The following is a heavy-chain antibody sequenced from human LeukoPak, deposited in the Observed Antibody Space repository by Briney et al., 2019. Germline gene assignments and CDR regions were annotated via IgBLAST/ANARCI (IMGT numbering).Heavy chain of an antibody. J-gene: IGHJ2*01. Sequence: SETLSLTCIVSGGSISSSSYYWSWIRQPPGKGLEWIGEINHSGSANYNPSLKSRVTISVDTSKNQFSLKLSAVTAADTAVYYCAREREGYFDLWSRGTLVTVSS. V-gene: IGHV4-39*07. CDR1: GGSISSSSYY. CDR2: INHSGSA. CDR3: AREREGYFDL.